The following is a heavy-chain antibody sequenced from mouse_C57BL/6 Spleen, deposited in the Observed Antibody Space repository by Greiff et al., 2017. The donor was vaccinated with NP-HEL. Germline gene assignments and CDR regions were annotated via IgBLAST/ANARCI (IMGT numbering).Heavy chain of an antibody. CDR1: GYTFTSYW. CDR3: ARGDSTYWYFDV. J-gene: IGHJ1*03. Sequence: QVQLQQPGAELVKPGASVKLSCKASGYTFTSYWMHWVKQRPGQGLEWIGMIHPNSGSTNYNEKFKSKATLTVDKSSSTAYMQLSSLTSEDSAVYYCARGDSTYWYFDVWGTGTTVTVSS. D-gene: IGHD2-5*01. V-gene: IGHV1-64*01. CDR2: IHPNSGST.